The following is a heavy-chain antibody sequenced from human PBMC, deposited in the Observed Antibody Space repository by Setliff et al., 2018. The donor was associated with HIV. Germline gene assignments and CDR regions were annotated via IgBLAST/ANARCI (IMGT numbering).Heavy chain of an antibody. Sequence: GASVRSCKISGYTLSELSMHWVRQAPGKGLEWMVGFNPEEGKTIYAQKFQGRVTMTEDTSTYTAFMDLNNLRSEDTAVYYCAASISSRHYYGSALWGRGTLVTVSS. J-gene: IGHJ2*01. D-gene: IGHD3-10*01. CDR3: AASISSRHYYGSAL. V-gene: IGHV1-24*01. CDR2: FNPEEGKT. CDR1: GYTLSELS.